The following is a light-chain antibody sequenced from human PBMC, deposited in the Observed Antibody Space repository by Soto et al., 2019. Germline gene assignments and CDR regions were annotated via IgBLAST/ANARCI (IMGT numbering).Light chain of an antibody. CDR2: DVS. Sequence: QSVLTQPASVSGSPGQSITISCTGTSSDVGGYNYVSWYQQHPGKAPKLMIYDVSNRPSGVSNRFSGSKSGNTASLTISGLQAEDEAEYYCSSYTSSSFVVFGGGTKVTVL. CDR1: SSDVGGYNY. CDR3: SSYTSSSFVV. J-gene: IGLJ2*01. V-gene: IGLV2-14*01.